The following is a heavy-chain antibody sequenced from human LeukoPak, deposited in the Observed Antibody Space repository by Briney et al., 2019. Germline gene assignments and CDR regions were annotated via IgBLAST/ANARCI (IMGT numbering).Heavy chain of an antibody. CDR2: ISWDGGST. CDR1: GFTFDDYA. CDR3: AKAQDSSSWWDYYGMDV. Sequence: PGGSLRLSCAASGFTFDDYAMHWVRQAPGKGLEWVSLISWDGGSTYYADSVKGRFTISRDNSKNSLYLQMNSLRAEDTALYYCAKAQDSSSWWDYYGMDVWGQGTTVTVSS. D-gene: IGHD6-13*01. V-gene: IGHV3-43D*03. J-gene: IGHJ6*02.